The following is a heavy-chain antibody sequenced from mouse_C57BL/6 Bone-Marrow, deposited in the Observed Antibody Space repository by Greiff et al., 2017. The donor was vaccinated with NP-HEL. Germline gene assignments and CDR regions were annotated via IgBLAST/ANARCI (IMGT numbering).Heavy chain of an antibody. V-gene: IGHV1-18*01. CDR2: INPNNGGT. Sequence: EVQLQQSGPELVKPGASVKIPCKASGYTFTDYNMDWVKQSHGKSLEWIGDINPNNGGTIYNQKFKGKATLTVDKSSSTAYMELRSLTSEDTAVYYCARSPFITTVVATEYYFDYWGQGTTLTVSS. J-gene: IGHJ2*01. CDR3: ARSPFITTVVATEYYFDY. CDR1: GYTFTDYN. D-gene: IGHD1-1*01.